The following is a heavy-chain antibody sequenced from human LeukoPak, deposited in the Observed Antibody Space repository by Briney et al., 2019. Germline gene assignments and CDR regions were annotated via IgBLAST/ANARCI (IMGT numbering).Heavy chain of an antibody. J-gene: IGHJ4*02. CDR2: ILYSRTTM. Sequence: PGGSLRLSCATSGFTFSSDWMNWVRQAPGKGLEWVSYILYSRTTMYYADSVKGRFTISRDNARNSLYLQMNSLRAEDTAVYYCARSSGYNYDYWGQGTLVTVSS. V-gene: IGHV3-48*01. CDR1: GFTFSSDW. CDR3: ARSSGYNYDY. D-gene: IGHD3-22*01.